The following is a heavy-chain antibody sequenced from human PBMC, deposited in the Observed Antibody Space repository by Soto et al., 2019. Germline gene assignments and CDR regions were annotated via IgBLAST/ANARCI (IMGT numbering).Heavy chain of an antibody. J-gene: IGHJ4*02. Sequence: SETLSLTCIVSGGSISSYYWSWIRQPPGKGLEWIGYIYYSGSTNYNPSLKSRVTISVDTSKNQFSLKLSSVTAADTAVYYCAGGLLRGPLDYCGPGTLVTVSS. CDR2: IYYSGST. CDR1: GGSISSYY. D-gene: IGHD3-16*01. V-gene: IGHV4-59*01. CDR3: AGGLLRGPLDY.